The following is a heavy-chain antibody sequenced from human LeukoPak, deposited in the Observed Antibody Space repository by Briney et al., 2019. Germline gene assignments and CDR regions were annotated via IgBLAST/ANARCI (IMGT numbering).Heavy chain of an antibody. V-gene: IGHV4-38-2*01. Sequence: SQTLSLTCAVSGYSISSGCYWGWSRKPPGKGLEWIGSIHHSGRTYSNPSLKSRVTISVDTSENQFSLRLSSVPAADTAVYYSARLVYNGSGTYHYFDFWGQGTLVTVSS. CDR1: GYSISSGCY. CDR2: IHHSGRT. J-gene: IGHJ4*02. D-gene: IGHD3-10*01. CDR3: ARLVYNGSGTYHYFDF.